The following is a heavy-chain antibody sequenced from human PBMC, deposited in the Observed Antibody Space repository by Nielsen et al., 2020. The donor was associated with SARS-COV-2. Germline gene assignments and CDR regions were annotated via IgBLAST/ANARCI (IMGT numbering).Heavy chain of an antibody. J-gene: IGHJ4*02. Sequence: GESLKISCAASGFTFSSYGMHWVRQAPGKGLEWVAVIWYDGSNKYYADSVKGRFTISRDNSKNTLYLQMNSLRAEDTAVYYCAKSTVVTTYYFDYWGQGTLVTVSS. D-gene: IGHD4-23*01. CDR3: AKSTVVTTYYFDY. V-gene: IGHV3-33*06. CDR2: IWYDGSNK. CDR1: GFTFSSYG.